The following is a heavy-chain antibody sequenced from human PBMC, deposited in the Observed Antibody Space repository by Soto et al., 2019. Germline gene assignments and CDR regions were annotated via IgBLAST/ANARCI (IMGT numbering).Heavy chain of an antibody. CDR3: ARAAVGLDYGDSPGVGTTSHYYFGMDV. Sequence: SETLSLTCSVSGASIRSGGYSWNWIRQHPGKGLEWVGSIYDSGTTYYSPSLKSRVSMSMATSKNHFSLNLTSVTAADTAVFYCARAAVGLDYGDSPGVGTTSHYYFGMDVWGPGTTVTVSS. CDR2: IYDSGTT. V-gene: IGHV4-31*03. CDR1: GASIRSGGYS. D-gene: IGHD4-17*01. J-gene: IGHJ6*02.